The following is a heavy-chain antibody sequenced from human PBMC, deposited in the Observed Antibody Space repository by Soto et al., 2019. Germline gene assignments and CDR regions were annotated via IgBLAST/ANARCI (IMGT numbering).Heavy chain of an antibody. V-gene: IGHV1-69*01. CDR1: GGGNLRDYR. Sequence: QVQLVQSGAEVKEPGSSVKVSCKASGGGNLRDYRTTWVRRAPGQGLEWMGGLLPKLGSANYAKNFKGRVTVTAYESTNTVYMELRSLRSDDTAVEYCARGSDGYNSGAVYWGQGTPVTVSS. J-gene: IGHJ4*02. D-gene: IGHD5-12*01. CDR3: ARGSDGYNSGAVY. CDR2: LLPKLGSA.